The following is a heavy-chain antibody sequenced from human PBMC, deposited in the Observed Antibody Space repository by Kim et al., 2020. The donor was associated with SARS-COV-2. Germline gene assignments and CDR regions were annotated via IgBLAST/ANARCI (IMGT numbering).Heavy chain of an antibody. J-gene: IGHJ4*02. D-gene: IGHD6-13*01. Sequence: GGSLRLSCAASGFTFSSYGMSWVRQAPGKGLEWVANVQQAGREKYYVDSVKGRFTISRDNAKNSLYLQMNSLRAEDTAVYYCARVGSSSWYFDYWGQGTLVPVSS. CDR3: ARVGSSSWYFDY. V-gene: IGHV3-7*01. CDR2: VQQAGREK. CDR1: GFTFSSYG.